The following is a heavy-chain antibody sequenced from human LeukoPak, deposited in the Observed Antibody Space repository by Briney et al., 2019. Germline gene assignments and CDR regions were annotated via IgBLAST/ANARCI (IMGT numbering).Heavy chain of an antibody. D-gene: IGHD3-9*01. J-gene: IGHJ5*02. CDR3: ARVYDILTGYHWFDP. CDR1: GGSFSGYY. V-gene: IGHV4-34*01. CDR2: INHSGST. Sequence: PSETLSLTCAVYGGSFSGYYWSWIRQPPGKGLEWIGEINHSGSTNYNPSLKSRVTISVDTSKNQFSLKLSSVTAADTAVYYCARVYDILTGYHWFDPWGQGTLVTVSP.